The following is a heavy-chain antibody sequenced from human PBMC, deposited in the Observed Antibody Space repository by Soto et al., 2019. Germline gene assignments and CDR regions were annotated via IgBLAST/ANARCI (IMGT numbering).Heavy chain of an antibody. CDR1: GYTFTSYH. CDR2: ISAYNGLT. V-gene: IGHV1-18*04. D-gene: IGHD6-6*01. CDR3: ARSLAVRPGDY. J-gene: IGHJ4*02. Sequence: ASVKVSCKASGYTFTSYHISWVRQAPGQGLQWMGWISAYNGLTNYAQRFQGEVTMTTDTSTATAYMELRNLRSDDTAVYYCARSLAVRPGDYWGQGPLVTVSS.